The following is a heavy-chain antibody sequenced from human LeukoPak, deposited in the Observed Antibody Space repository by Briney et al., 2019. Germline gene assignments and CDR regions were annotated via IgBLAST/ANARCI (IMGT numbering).Heavy chain of an antibody. J-gene: IGHJ4*02. CDR2: INPNSGGT. Sequence: ASVTVSCKASGYTFTGYYMHWVRQAPGQGLEGVGWINPNSGGTNYAHKFQGRVTMTRDTSTSTACMGMGRLRADDTAVYYCAATITRVVPAATLDYWGQGTLVTVSS. CDR1: GYTFTGYY. V-gene: IGHV1-2*02. CDR3: AATITRVVPAATLDY. D-gene: IGHD2-2*01.